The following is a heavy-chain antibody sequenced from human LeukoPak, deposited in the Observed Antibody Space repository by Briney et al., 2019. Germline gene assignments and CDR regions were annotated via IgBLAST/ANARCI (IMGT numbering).Heavy chain of an antibody. D-gene: IGHD2-2*01. CDR3: ARETSSTSPLGPFDY. Sequence: GGSLRLSCAASGFTFSSYGMHWVRPAPGKGLEWVAVIWYDGSNKYYADSVKGRFTISRDNSKNTLYLQMNSLRAEDTAVYYCARETSSTSPLGPFDYWGQGTLVTVSS. V-gene: IGHV3-33*01. J-gene: IGHJ4*02. CDR1: GFTFSSYG. CDR2: IWYDGSNK.